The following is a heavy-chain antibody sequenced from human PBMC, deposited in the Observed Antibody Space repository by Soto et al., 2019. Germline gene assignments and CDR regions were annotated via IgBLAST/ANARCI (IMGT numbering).Heavy chain of an antibody. Sequence: GSLRLSCAASGFTFSDYYMSWIRQAPGKGLEWVSYISSSSSYTNYADSVKGRFTISRDNAKNSLYLQMNSLRAEDTAVYYCARWEYSSSSGYFDYWGQGTLVTVSS. D-gene: IGHD6-6*01. CDR2: ISSSSSYT. J-gene: IGHJ4*02. CDR1: GFTFSDYY. CDR3: ARWEYSSSSGYFDY. V-gene: IGHV3-11*06.